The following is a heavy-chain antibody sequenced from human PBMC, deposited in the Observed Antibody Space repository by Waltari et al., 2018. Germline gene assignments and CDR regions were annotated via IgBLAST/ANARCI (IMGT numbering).Heavy chain of an antibody. Sequence: QVQLQESGPGLVKPSETLSLTCTVSGGSISSHYWSWIRQPPGKGLEWIGYIYYSGSTNCTPSLKSRVTISVDTSKNQFSLKLSSVTAADTAVYYCARDSGSNWFDPWGQGTLVTVSS. CDR3: ARDSGSNWFDP. V-gene: IGHV4-59*11. CDR1: GGSISSHY. J-gene: IGHJ5*02. CDR2: IYYSGST. D-gene: IGHD3-10*01.